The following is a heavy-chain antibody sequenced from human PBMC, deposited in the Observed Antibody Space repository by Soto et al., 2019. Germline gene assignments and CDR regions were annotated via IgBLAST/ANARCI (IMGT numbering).Heavy chain of an antibody. J-gene: IGHJ4*02. D-gene: IGHD3-9*01. CDR2: IYPGDSDT. CDR3: ARHADSNYEILTGSPTLSXY. Sequence: PGESLKISCKGSGYSFTSYWIGWVRQMPGKGLEWMGIIYPGDSDTRYSPSFQGQVTISADRSISTAYLQWSSLKASDTAMYYCARHADSNYEILTGSPTLSXYWGQGTLVTVSS. V-gene: IGHV5-51*01. CDR1: GYSFTSYW.